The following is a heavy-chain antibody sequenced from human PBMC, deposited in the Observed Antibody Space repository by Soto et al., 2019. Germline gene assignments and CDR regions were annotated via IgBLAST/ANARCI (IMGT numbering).Heavy chain of an antibody. CDR1: GFTFSSYA. J-gene: IGHJ4*02. Sequence: QVQLVESGGGVVQPGRSLRLSCAASGFTFSSYAMHWVRQAPGKGLEWVAVISYDGSNKYYADSVKGRFTISRDNSKNTLYLQMNSLRAGDTAVYYCARDLLRRPFDYWGQGTLVTVSS. V-gene: IGHV3-30-3*01. CDR3: ARDLLRRPFDY. D-gene: IGHD2-15*01. CDR2: ISYDGSNK.